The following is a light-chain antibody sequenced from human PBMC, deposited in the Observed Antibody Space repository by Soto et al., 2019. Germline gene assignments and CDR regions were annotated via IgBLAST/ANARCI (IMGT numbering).Light chain of an antibody. CDR2: SYN. V-gene: IGLV1-44*01. Sequence: QSVLTQPPSASGTPGQRVTISCSGSISNIGSNIVSWFQQLPGAAPKLLIHSYNQRPSGVPDRFSGSKSGTSASLAISGLQSEDEADYFCAAWDNSLNAVVFGGGTKLTVL. CDR1: ISNIGSNI. J-gene: IGLJ2*01. CDR3: AAWDNSLNAVV.